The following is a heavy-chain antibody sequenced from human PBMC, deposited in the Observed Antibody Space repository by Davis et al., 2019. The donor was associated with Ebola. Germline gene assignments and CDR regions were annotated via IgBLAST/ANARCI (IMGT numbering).Heavy chain of an antibody. Sequence: SETLSLTCTVSGGSISSGGYYWSWIRQHPGKGLEWIGYIYYSGSTYYNPSLKSRVTISVDTSKNQFSLKLSSVTAADTAVYYCARVPVDIVVVPAAMRYYYYYMDVWGKGTTVTVSS. V-gene: IGHV4-31*03. D-gene: IGHD2-2*03. CDR3: ARVPVDIVVVPAAMRYYYYYMDV. CDR2: IYYSGST. CDR1: GGSISSGGYY. J-gene: IGHJ6*03.